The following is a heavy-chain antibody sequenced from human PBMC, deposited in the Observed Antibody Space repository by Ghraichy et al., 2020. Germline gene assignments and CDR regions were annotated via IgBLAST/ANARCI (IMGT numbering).Heavy chain of an antibody. CDR2: INPNSGGT. J-gene: IGHJ5*02. D-gene: IGHD1-26*01. V-gene: IGHV1-2*04. CDR3: ARGYSGSSGDNWFDP. Sequence: ASVKVSCKASGYTFTGYYMHWVRQAPGQGLEWMGWINPNSGGTNYAQKFQGWVTMTRDTSISTAYMELSRLRSDDTAVYYCARGYSGSSGDNWFDPWGQGTLVTVSS. CDR1: GYTFTGYY.